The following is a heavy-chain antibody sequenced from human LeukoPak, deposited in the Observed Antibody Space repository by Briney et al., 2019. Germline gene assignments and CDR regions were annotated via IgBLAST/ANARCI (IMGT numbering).Heavy chain of an antibody. J-gene: IGHJ4*02. CDR3: ARGYAYGDTGSFDY. D-gene: IGHD4-17*01. Sequence: SETLSPTCTVSGGSISGFYWSWIRQPPGKRLEWIGYIHYSGSTTCNPSFKSRVTISVDTSKNQFSLRLSSVTAADTALYYCARGYAYGDTGSFDYWGQGALVTVSS. CDR2: IHYSGST. CDR1: GGSISGFY. V-gene: IGHV4-59*01.